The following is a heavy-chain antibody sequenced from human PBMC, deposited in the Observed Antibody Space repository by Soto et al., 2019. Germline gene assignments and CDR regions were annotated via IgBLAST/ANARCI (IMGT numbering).Heavy chain of an antibody. V-gene: IGHV3-23*01. J-gene: IGHJ5*02. CDR1: GFPFSSYA. CDR3: AKVVAATPVPWFDP. Sequence: PGGSLRLSCAASGFPFSSYAMSWVRQAPGKGLEWVSAISGSGGSTYYADSVKGRFTISRDNSKNTLYLQMNSLRAEDTAVYYCAKVVAATPVPWFDPWGQGTLVTVSS. D-gene: IGHD2-15*01. CDR2: ISGSGGST.